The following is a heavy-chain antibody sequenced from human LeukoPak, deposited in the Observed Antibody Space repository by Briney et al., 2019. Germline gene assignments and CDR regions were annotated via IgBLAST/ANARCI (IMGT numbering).Heavy chain of an antibody. V-gene: IGHV3-66*01. CDR2: MYSGGST. J-gene: IGHJ4*02. Sequence: PGGSLRLSCAASGFTVSSNYMSWVRQAPGRGLEWVSVMYSGGSTYYADSVKGRFTISRDNSKNTLYLQMNSLRVEDTAVYYCARVGVNDPSDYWGQGTLVTVSS. D-gene: IGHD2-21*01. CDR3: ARVGVNDPSDY. CDR1: GFTVSSNY.